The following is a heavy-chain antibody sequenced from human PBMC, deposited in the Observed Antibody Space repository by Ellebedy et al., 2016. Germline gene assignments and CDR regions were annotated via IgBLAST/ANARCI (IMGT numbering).Heavy chain of an antibody. CDR2: ISYDGSNK. D-gene: IGHD2-15*01. CDR3: AKEGGGGY. CDR1: GFTFSSYG. J-gene: IGHJ4*02. V-gene: IGHV3-30*18. Sequence: GESLKISCAASGFTFSSYGMHWVRQAPGKGLEWVAVISYDGSNKYYADSVKGRFTISRDNSKNTLYLQMNSLRAEDTAVYYCAKEGGGGYWGQGTLVTVSS.